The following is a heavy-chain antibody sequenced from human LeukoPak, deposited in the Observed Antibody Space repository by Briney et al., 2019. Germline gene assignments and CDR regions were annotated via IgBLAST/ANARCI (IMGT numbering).Heavy chain of an antibody. D-gene: IGHD2/OR15-2a*01. J-gene: IGHJ4*02. CDR2: INIDGSYA. V-gene: IGHV3-74*01. CDR1: GFIFSDHG. Sequence: PGESLRLSCAASGFIFSDHGMHCVRQAPGKGLVWVSRINIDGSYAVHADSVKGRFTISRANARNTLYLQMYSLRVEDTALYYWARESFASCTRYFDYCGQGTLVTVSS. CDR3: ARESFASCTRYFDY.